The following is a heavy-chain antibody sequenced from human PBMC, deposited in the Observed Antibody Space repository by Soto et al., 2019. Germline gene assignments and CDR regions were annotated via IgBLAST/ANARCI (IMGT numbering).Heavy chain of an antibody. D-gene: IGHD2-2*01. Sequence: SETLSVTCTVSGGSISGGDYYWSWIRHPPGKGLEWIGYIYYSGSTYYNPSLKSRVTISVDTSKNQFSLKLSSVTAADTAVYYCAREGVVVPAAFDYWGQGTLVTVSS. CDR2: IYYSGST. J-gene: IGHJ4*02. CDR1: GGSISGGDYY. V-gene: IGHV4-30-4*01. CDR3: AREGVVVPAAFDY.